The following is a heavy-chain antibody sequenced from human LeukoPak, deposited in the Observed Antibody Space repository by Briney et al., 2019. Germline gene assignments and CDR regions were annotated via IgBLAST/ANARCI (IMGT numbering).Heavy chain of an antibody. D-gene: IGHD1-26*01. V-gene: IGHV4-59*08. Sequence: SETLSLTCTVSGGSISGYYWSWIRQPPGKGLEWIGWIYYSGSTKYNPSLKSRVTILVDTSKNQFSLKLSSVTAADTAIYYCARYDGSPANYLDYWGPGNLVTVSS. CDR3: ARYDGSPANYLDY. CDR1: GGSISGYY. CDR2: IYYSGST. J-gene: IGHJ4*02.